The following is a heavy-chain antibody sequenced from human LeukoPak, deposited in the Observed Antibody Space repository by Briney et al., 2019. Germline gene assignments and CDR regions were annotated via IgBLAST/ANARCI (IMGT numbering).Heavy chain of an antibody. CDR1: GFTFSSYW. CDR3: ARDYDFWSGYHSYGMDV. Sequence: PGGSLRLSCAASGFTFSSYWMSWVRQAPGKGLEWVANIKQDGSEKYYVDSVKGRFTISRDNAKNSLYLQMNSLRAEDTAVYYCARDYDFWSGYHSYGMDVWGQGTTVTVSS. CDR2: IKQDGSEK. D-gene: IGHD3-3*01. J-gene: IGHJ6*02. V-gene: IGHV3-7*03.